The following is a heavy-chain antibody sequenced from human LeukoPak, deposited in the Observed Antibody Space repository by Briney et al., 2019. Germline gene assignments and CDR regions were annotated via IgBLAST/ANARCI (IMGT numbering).Heavy chain of an antibody. V-gene: IGHV1-69*05. CDR2: IIPIFGTA. J-gene: IGHJ6*03. Sequence: GASVKDSCKASGGTFSSYAISWVRQAPGQGLEWMGRIIPIFGTANYAQKFQGRVTITTDESTSTAYMELSSLRSEDTAVYYCAREVYDILTGYSYYYYMDVWGKGTTVTVSS. CDR3: AREVYDILTGYSYYYYMDV. CDR1: GGTFSSYA. D-gene: IGHD3-9*01.